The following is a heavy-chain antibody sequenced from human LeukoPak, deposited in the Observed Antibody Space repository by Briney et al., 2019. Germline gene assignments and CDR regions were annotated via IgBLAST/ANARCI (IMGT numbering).Heavy chain of an antibody. Sequence: ASVKVSCKASGYTFTNYGISWVRQAPGQGLEWVGWINTYSGNTNYAQKFQGRVTMTTDTSTSTAYMELRSLRSDDTAVYYCARAPPHSSITAYYYYYGMDVWGKGTTVTVSS. D-gene: IGHD6-13*01. CDR2: INTYSGNT. V-gene: IGHV1-18*04. CDR1: GYTFTNYG. CDR3: ARAPPHSSITAYYYYYGMDV. J-gene: IGHJ6*04.